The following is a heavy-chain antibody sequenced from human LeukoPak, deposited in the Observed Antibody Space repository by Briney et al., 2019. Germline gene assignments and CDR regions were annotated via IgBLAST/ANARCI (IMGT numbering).Heavy chain of an antibody. CDR1: GFIFSNYG. J-gene: IGHJ3*02. D-gene: IGHD3-10*01. CDR3: ARGRSGDGAFDI. V-gene: IGHV3-30*02. Sequence: GGSLRLSCAGSGFIFSNYGMHWVRQAPGKGLEWVAFIRYDGDINYYADSVKGRVTISRDNSRNTLFLQMNSLRVEDTAVYYCARGRSGDGAFDIWGQGTVVTVSS. CDR2: IRYDGDIN.